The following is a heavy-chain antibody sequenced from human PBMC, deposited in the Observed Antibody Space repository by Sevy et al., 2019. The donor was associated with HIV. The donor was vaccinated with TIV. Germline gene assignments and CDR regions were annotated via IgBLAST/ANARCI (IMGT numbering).Heavy chain of an antibody. Sequence: GGSLRLSCAASGFTFSSYAMHWVRRAPGKGLEWVAVISYDGSNKYYADSVKGRFTISRDNSKNTLYLQMNSLRAEDTAVYYCARDTSYDILTGPAPRFDYWGQGTLVTVSS. V-gene: IGHV3-30*04. J-gene: IGHJ4*02. CDR3: ARDTSYDILTGPAPRFDY. CDR1: GFTFSSYA. D-gene: IGHD3-9*01. CDR2: ISYDGSNK.